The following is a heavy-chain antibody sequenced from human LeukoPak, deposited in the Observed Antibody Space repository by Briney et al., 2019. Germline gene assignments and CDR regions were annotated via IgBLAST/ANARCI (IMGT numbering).Heavy chain of an antibody. J-gene: IGHJ4*02. CDR2: IKQDGSEI. Sequence: PGGSLRLSCAASGFTFSSYWVAWLRQAPEKGLEWVANIKQDGSEIYYVDSVKGRFTISRDNAKNSLYLQMNSLRAEDTAVYFCARWRTSNWSEFDYWGQGTLVTVSS. CDR1: GFTFSSYW. V-gene: IGHV3-7*05. D-gene: IGHD6-13*01. CDR3: ARWRTSNWSEFDY.